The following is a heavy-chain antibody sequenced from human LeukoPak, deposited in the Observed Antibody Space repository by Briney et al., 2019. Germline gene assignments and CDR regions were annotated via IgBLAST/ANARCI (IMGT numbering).Heavy chain of an antibody. V-gene: IGHV5-51*01. D-gene: IGHD2-2*01. CDR2: IYPGDSDT. CDR3: ARRQCSRTSCLSSYYMDV. J-gene: IGHJ6*03. Sequence: GESLKISSKASGYKFNSNWIVWVRQMPGKGLEWMGIIYPGDSDTRYSPSFQGQVTISADKSISTAYLQWSSLKASDTAMYYCARRQCSRTSCLSSYYMDVWGKGPTVPVSS. CDR1: GYKFNSNW.